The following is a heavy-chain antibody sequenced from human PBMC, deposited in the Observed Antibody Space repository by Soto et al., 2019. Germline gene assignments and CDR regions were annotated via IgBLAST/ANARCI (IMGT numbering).Heavy chain of an antibody. V-gene: IGHV4-39*01. CDR3: ARRLRNWFDP. CDR1: GGSMSSSSYY. J-gene: IGHJ5*02. CDR2: IYYSGST. Sequence: SETLSLTCTVSGGSMSSSSYYCGWIRQPPGKGLEWIGSIYYSGSTYYNPSLKSRVTISVDTSKNQFSLKLSSVTAADTAVYYCARRLRNWFDPWGQGTLVTVS.